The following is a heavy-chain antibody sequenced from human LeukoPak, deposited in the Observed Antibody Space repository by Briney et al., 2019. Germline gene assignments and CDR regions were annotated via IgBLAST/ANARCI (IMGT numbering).Heavy chain of an antibody. CDR3: AKDGMATISYYFDY. CDR2: IGGSGGST. Sequence: GGSLRLSCAASGFTFSSYAMSWVRQAPGKGLEWVSAIGGSGGSTYYADSVKGRFTISRDNSKNTLYLQMNSLRAEDTAVYYCAKDGMATISYYFDYWGQGTLVTVSS. J-gene: IGHJ4*02. V-gene: IGHV3-23*01. CDR1: GFTFSSYA. D-gene: IGHD5-24*01.